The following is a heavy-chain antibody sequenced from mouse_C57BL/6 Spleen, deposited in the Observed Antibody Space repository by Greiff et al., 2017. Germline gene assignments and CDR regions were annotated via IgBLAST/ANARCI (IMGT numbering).Heavy chain of an antibody. CDR1: GFTFSDYY. CDR2: INYDGSST. D-gene: IGHD2-5*01. J-gene: IGHJ4*01. Sequence: EVHLVESEGGLVQPGSSMKLSCTASGFTFSDYYMAWVRQVPEKGLEWVANINYDGSSTYYLDSLKSRFIISRDNAKNILYLQMSSLKSEDTATYYCARASSYYSNLYAMDYWGQGTSVTVSS. V-gene: IGHV5-16*01. CDR3: ARASSYYSNLYAMDY.